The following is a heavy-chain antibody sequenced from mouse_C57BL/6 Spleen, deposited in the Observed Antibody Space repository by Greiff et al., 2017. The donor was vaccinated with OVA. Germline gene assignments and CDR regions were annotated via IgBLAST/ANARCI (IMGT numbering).Heavy chain of an antibody. V-gene: IGHV5-17*01. J-gene: IGHJ4*01. CDR3: ARRDYGSSYDAMDY. D-gene: IGHD1-1*01. CDR2: ISSGSSTI. Sequence: EVMLVESGGGLVKPGGSLKLSCAASGFTFSDYGMHWVRQAPEMGLEWVAYISSGSSTIYYADTVKGRFTISRDNAKNTLFLQMTSLRSEDTAMYYCARRDYGSSYDAMDYWGQGTSVTVSS. CDR1: GFTFSDYG.